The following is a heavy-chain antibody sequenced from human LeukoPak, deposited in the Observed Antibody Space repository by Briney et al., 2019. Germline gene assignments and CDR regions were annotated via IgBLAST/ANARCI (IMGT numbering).Heavy chain of an antibody. CDR1: GFTVSSNY. Sequence: GGSLRLSCAASGFTVSSNYMSWVRQAPGKGLEWVSVIYSGGSTYYADSVKGRFNISRDNSKNTLYLQMNSLRAEDTAVYYCARDLTSGSYYDYWGQGTLVTVSS. CDR2: IYSGGST. J-gene: IGHJ4*02. D-gene: IGHD1-26*01. CDR3: ARDLTSGSYYDY. V-gene: IGHV3-53*01.